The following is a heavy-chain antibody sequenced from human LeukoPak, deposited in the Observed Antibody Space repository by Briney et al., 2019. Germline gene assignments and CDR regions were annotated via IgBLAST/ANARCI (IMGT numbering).Heavy chain of an antibody. D-gene: IGHD3-22*01. CDR1: GFTFSRYW. V-gene: IGHV3-74*01. CDR2: IKSDVET. Sequence: GGSLRLSCEASGFTFSRYWMHWVRQAPGKGLVWVSRIKSDVETNYADSVKGRFTTSRDNAKNTVSLQMDSLRAEDTGVYYCARAPSEVGGYYPEYFRHWGQGTLVTVSS. CDR3: ARAPSEVGGYYPEYFRH. J-gene: IGHJ1*01.